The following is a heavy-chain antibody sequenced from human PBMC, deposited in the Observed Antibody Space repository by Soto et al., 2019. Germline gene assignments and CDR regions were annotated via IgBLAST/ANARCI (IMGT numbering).Heavy chain of an antibody. V-gene: IGHV3-30-3*01. CDR1: GFTFSSYA. Sequence: GGSLRLSCASSGFTFSSYAMHWVRQAPGKGVEWVAVISYDGSNKYYADSVKGRFTISRDNSKNALFLQMNSLTTEDTAVYYCARPLWFGESYYYGLDVWGQGTTVTVSS. CDR2: ISYDGSNK. J-gene: IGHJ6*02. D-gene: IGHD3-10*01. CDR3: ARPLWFGESYYYGLDV.